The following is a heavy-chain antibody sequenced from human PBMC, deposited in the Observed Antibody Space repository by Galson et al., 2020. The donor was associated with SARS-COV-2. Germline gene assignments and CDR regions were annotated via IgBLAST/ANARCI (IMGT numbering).Heavy chain of an antibody. J-gene: IGHJ4*02. D-gene: IGHD3-10*01. CDR3: AKDTAELLLWFGELSPFDY. CDR2: ISYDGSNK. V-gene: IGHV3-30*18. CDR1: GFTFSSYG. Sequence: GGSLRLSCAASGFTFSSYGMHWVRHAPGKGLEWVAVISYDGSNKYYADSVKGRFTISRDNSKNTLYLQMNSLRAEDTAVYYCAKDTAELLLWFGELSPFDYWGQGTLVTVSS.